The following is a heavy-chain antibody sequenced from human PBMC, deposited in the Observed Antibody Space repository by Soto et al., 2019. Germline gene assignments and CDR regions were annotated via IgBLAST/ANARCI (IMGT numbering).Heavy chain of an antibody. V-gene: IGHV3-23*01. CDR1: GFTFSSFA. D-gene: IGHD2-15*01. J-gene: IGHJ4*02. CDR2: ISGSGGST. CDR3: AKGRGDSCYSGIDY. Sequence: DVELLASGGGLLQPGGSLRLSCVASGFTFSSFAMSWVRQGPGKGLEWVSVISGSGGSTYYVDSVKGRFTISRDESKNTLYLQMNTLRAEDTAIYYCAKGRGDSCYSGIDYWGQGALVTVSS.